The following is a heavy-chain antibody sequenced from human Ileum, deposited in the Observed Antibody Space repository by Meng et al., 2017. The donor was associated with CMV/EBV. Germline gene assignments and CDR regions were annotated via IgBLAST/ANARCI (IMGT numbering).Heavy chain of an antibody. CDR2: ISFDGGKI. Sequence: SVFPFNEHAFRWVRQAPGKGLEWVTVISFDGGKIYYADSVKGRFTISRDNSKNTLFLQMSSLKSEDTAVYYCARARTAAAGTAMDYWGQGALVTVSS. V-gene: IGHV3-30-3*01. CDR1: VFPFNEHA. J-gene: IGHJ4*02. D-gene: IGHD6-13*01. CDR3: ARARTAAAGTAMDY.